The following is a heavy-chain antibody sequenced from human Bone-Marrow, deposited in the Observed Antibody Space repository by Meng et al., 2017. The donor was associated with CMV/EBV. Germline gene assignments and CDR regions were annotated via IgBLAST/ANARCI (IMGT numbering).Heavy chain of an antibody. D-gene: IGHD2-21*01. CDR3: VLLSGGHIVVVIGY. CDR1: GGTFSSYT. V-gene: IGHV1-2*02. Sequence: ASVKVSCKASGGTFSSYTISWVRQAPGQGLEWMGWINPNSGGTNYAQKFQGRVSMTRDTSISTAYMELSRLRSDDTAVYYCVLLSGGHIVVVIGYWGQGTLVTVSS. CDR2: INPNSGGT. J-gene: IGHJ4*02.